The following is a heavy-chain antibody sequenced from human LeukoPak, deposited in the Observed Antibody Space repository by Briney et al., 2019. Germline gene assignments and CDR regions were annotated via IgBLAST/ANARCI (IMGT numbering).Heavy chain of an antibody. D-gene: IGHD5-18*01. CDR2: ISSSSSYI. J-gene: IGHJ4*02. Sequence: PGRSLRLSCAASGFTFDDYAMHWVRQAPGKGLEWVSSISSSSSYIYYADSVKGRFTISRDNAKNSLYLQMNSLRAEDTAVYYCARDRGYSYGLDYWGQGTLVTVSS. V-gene: IGHV3-21*01. CDR1: GFTFDDYA. CDR3: ARDRGYSYGLDY.